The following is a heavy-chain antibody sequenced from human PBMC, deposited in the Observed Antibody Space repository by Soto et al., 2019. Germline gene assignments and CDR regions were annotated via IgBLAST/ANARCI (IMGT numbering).Heavy chain of an antibody. D-gene: IGHD3-22*01. Sequence: GGSLRLSCAASGFTFSSYSMNWVRQAPGKGLEWVSSISSSSSYIYYADSVKGRFTISRDNAKNSLYLQMNSLRADDTAVYYCAREDTYYYDSSGYYDYWGQGTLVTVSS. CDR1: GFTFSSYS. CDR2: ISSSSSYI. V-gene: IGHV3-21*01. J-gene: IGHJ4*02. CDR3: AREDTYYYDSSGYYDY.